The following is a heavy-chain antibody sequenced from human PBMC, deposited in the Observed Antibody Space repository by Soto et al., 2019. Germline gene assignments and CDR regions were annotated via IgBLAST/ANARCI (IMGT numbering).Heavy chain of an antibody. CDR3: AREAVRTGYGMDV. V-gene: IGHV4-31*03. CDR1: GGSISSGGYY. Sequence: SETLSLTCTVSGGSISSGGYYWSWIRQHPGKGLEWIGYIYYSGSTYYNPSLKSRVTISVDTSKNQFSLKLSSVTAADTAVYYCAREAVRTGYGMDVWGQGTTVTVSS. D-gene: IGHD4-17*01. J-gene: IGHJ6*02. CDR2: IYYSGST.